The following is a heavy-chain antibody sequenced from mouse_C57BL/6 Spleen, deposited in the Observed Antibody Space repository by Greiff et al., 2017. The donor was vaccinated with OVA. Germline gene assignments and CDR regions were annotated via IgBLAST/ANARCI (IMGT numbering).Heavy chain of an antibody. CDR3: ARRGGDEYYALDY. J-gene: IGHJ4*01. D-gene: IGHD2-13*01. CDR1: GYTFTSYW. Sequence: VQLQQPGAELVKPGASVKLSCKASGYTFTSYWMHWVKQRPGQGLEWIGEIDPSDSYTNYNQKFKGKATLTVDTSSSPAYMQLSSLTSEDSAVYDCARRGGDEYYALDYWGQGTSVTVSA. V-gene: IGHV1-50*01. CDR2: IDPSDSYT.